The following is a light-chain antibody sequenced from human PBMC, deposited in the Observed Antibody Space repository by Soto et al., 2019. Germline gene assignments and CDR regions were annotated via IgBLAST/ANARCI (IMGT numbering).Light chain of an antibody. Sequence: EIVLTQSPATLSLSPGDRATLSCRASQSVRSDYFAWYQQKPGQAPRVIIFGVSTRATAIPDRFSGSGSGTDFTLTISRLEPEDFALYYCQQYGNSPLTFG. CDR1: QSVRSDY. CDR3: QQYGNSPLT. J-gene: IGKJ4*01. CDR2: GVS. V-gene: IGKV3-20*01.